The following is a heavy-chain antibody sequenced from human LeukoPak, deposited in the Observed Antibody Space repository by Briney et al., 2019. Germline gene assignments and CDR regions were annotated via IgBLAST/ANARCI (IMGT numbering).Heavy chain of an antibody. CDR3: ARRNTDYYYYMDV. CDR2: IYYRGST. V-gene: IGHV4-59*08. CDR1: GGSISSYY. J-gene: IGHJ6*03. Sequence: SETLSLTCTVSGGSISSYYWSWIRQPPGKGLEWIGYIYYRGSTYYNPSLKSRVTISVDTSKNQFSLKLSSVTAADTAVYYCARRNTDYYYYMDVWGKGTTVTISS. D-gene: IGHD2/OR15-2a*01.